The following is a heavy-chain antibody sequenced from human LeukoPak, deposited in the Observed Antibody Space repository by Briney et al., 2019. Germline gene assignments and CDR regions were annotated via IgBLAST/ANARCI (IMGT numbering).Heavy chain of an antibody. CDR3: AKSSPQWLVLLYFVY. Sequence: GGSLRLSCAASGFSFTSYAVSWVRQAPGKGLEWISGISGKYETTYYADSVEGRFTISSDISKNTVYLEMKSLKVEDAAVYYCAKSSPQWLVLLYFVYWGQGTLVTVSS. V-gene: IGHV3-23*01. CDR2: ISGKYETT. J-gene: IGHJ4*02. D-gene: IGHD6-19*01. CDR1: GFSFTSYA.